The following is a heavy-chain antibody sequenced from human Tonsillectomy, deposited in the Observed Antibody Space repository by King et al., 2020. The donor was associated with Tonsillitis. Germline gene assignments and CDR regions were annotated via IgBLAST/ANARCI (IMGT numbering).Heavy chain of an antibody. CDR2: RKNRGRK. V-gene: IGHV4-34*01. CDR3: ATLGDPVLP. D-gene: IGHD3-10*01. J-gene: IGHJ5*02. Sequence: VQLQQWGAGLLKPSETLSLTCAVYGGSFSGYYWSGTRQATGKGREGRGERKNRGRKKDHTNPKRRSTISVDTSKNQLSLKLSSVTAADTAVYYCATLGDPVLPWGQGTLVTVSS. CDR1: GGSFSGYY.